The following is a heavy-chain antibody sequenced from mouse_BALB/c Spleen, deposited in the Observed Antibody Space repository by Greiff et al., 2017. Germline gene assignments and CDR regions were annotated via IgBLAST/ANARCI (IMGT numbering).Heavy chain of an antibody. Sequence: EVKLMESGPGLVKPSQSLSLTCTVTGYSITSDYAWNWIRQFPGNKLEWMGYISYSGSTSYNPSLKSRISITRDTSKNQFFLQLNSVTTEDTATYYCARGELSWFAYWGQGTLVTVSA. CDR2: ISYSGST. J-gene: IGHJ3*01. CDR1: GYSITSDYA. V-gene: IGHV3-2*02. CDR3: ARGELSWFAY.